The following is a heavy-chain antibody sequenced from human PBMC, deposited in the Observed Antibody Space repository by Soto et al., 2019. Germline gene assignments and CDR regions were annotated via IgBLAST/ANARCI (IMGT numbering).Heavy chain of an antibody. J-gene: IGHJ3*02. V-gene: IGHV3-48*02. CDR3: ARDFNGSGRYDDAFDI. CDR2: ISSSSSTI. D-gene: IGHD3-10*01. Sequence: GGSLRLSCAASGFTFSSYSMNWVRQAPGKGLEWVSYISSSSSTIYYADSVKGRFTISRDNAKNSLYLQMNSLRDEDTAVYYCARDFNGSGRYDDAFDIWGQGTMVTVSS. CDR1: GFTFSSYS.